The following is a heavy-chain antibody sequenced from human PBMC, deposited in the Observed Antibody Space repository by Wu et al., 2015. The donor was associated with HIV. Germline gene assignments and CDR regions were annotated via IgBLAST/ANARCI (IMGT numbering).Heavy chain of an antibody. J-gene: IGHJ4*02. CDR1: GATFTSYA. CDR3: AGGGGRTSMDPFDF. Sequence: QVQLLQPGAEVKNPGSSVRVSCKASGATFTSYALSWVRQAPGQGLEWMGRLIPMYGTANYAQKFQGRVTITADESTSTAYMDVSSLRSDDTAVYYCAGGGGRTSMDPFDFWGQGTLVTVSS. D-gene: IGHD5-18*01. CDR2: LIPMYGTA. V-gene: IGHV1-69*13.